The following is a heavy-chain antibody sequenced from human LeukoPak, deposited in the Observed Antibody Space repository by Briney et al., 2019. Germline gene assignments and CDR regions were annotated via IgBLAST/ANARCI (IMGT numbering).Heavy chain of an antibody. Sequence: SETLSLTCTVSGGSISGSSYYWGWIRQPPGKGLEWIGSIYYSGTTSYNPSLKSRVTISVDTSKNQFSLMLTSVTASDTAVYFCGGAATGMVGWSDPWGQGTLVTVSS. V-gene: IGHV4-39*01. J-gene: IGHJ5*02. CDR3: GGAATGMVGWSDP. CDR1: GGSISGSSYY. D-gene: IGHD6-13*01. CDR2: IYYSGTT.